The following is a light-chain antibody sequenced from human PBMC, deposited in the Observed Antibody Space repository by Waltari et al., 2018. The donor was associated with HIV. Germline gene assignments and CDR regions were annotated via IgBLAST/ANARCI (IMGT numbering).Light chain of an antibody. Sequence: DIQMTHSPSSLSASLGDEVTITCRASQNIKNYVNWYRQKQGGAPKLLIYAATNLQSVVPGRFRGGGSGTDFTLTIKNLQPEDSAIYICQQTYSASMTFGQGTRV. CDR2: AAT. V-gene: IGKV1-39*01. CDR3: QQTYSASMT. CDR1: QNIKNY. J-gene: IGKJ5*01.